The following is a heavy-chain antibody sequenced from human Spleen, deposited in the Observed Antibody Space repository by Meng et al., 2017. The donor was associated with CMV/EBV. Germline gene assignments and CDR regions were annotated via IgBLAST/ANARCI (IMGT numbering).Heavy chain of an antibody. CDR2: IYYSGST. Sequence: SETLSLTCTVSGGSINSYYWSWIRQPPGKGLEWIGYIYYSGSTIYNSSLRSRVTISIGPSKKYFSLNLRSVTATDSAVYYCARQLPFYGDYQYYFDYWGQGTLVTVSS. V-gene: IGHV4-59*01. D-gene: IGHD4-17*01. CDR3: ARQLPFYGDYQYYFDY. CDR1: GGSINSYY. J-gene: IGHJ4*02.